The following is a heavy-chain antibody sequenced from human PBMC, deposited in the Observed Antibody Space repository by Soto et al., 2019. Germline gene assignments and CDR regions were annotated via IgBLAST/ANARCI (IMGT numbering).Heavy chain of an antibody. CDR2: IYPGDSDT. CDR1: GYRFSSYW. V-gene: IGHV5-51*01. Sequence: GKSLKISCKGSGYRFSSYWIAWVRQMPGKGLEWMGIIYPGDSDTRYSPSFQGQVTMSVDKSNNTAYLHWSSLKASDTAMYYCARQGSNGAYYYYGMDVWGQGTTVTVSS. J-gene: IGHJ6*02. D-gene: IGHD2-8*01. CDR3: ARQGSNGAYYYYGMDV.